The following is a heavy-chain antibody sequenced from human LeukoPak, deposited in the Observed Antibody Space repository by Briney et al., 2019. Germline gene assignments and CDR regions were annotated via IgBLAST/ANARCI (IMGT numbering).Heavy chain of an antibody. J-gene: IGHJ4*02. CDR3: ARVETTVTTLDY. CDR1: GFTFSRYW. Sequence: GGSLRLSCAASGFTFSRYWMHWVRQAPGRGLVWVSRINGDGSSIRYADSVKGRFTNSRDNAKNTLYLQMNSLRAEDTAVYYCARVETTVTTLDYWGQGTLVTVSS. CDR2: INGDGSSI. V-gene: IGHV3-74*01. D-gene: IGHD4-17*01.